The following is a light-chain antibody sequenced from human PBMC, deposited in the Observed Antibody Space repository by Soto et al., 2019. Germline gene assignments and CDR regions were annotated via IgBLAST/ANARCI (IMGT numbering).Light chain of an antibody. V-gene: IGLV2-11*01. CDR1: SSDVDVYSY. Sequence: QSALTQPASVSGSPGQSITISCTGTSSDVDVYSYVSWYQQHPGKAPKLMIYDVTERPAGVPDRFSGSKSGNTASLTISGLQAEDEADYSCCSFAGSFSYVFGGGTKVTVL. CDR2: DVT. CDR3: CSFAGSFSYV. J-gene: IGLJ1*01.